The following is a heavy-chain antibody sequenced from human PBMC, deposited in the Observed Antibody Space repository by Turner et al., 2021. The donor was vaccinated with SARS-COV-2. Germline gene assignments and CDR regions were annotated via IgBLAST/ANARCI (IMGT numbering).Heavy chain of an antibody. Sequence: QVQLVESGGGVVQPGRSLRLSCADTGFTFRTYGWHWVRQAPGKGLEWVAVISYDGSNKYYADSVKGRFTISRDNSKNTLYLQMNSLRAEDTAVYYCAKAETYSSGWSGGRSYYYYYMDVWGKGTTVTVSS. V-gene: IGHV3-30*18. D-gene: IGHD6-19*01. J-gene: IGHJ6*03. CDR3: AKAETYSSGWSGGRSYYYYYMDV. CDR1: GFTFRTYG. CDR2: ISYDGSNK.